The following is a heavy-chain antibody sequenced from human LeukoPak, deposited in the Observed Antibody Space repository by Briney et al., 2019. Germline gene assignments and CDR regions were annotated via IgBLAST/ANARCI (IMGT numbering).Heavy chain of an antibody. CDR3: ARAGIAAAGTIRGVKYFQH. V-gene: IGHV4-34*01. CDR2: INHSGST. J-gene: IGHJ1*01. CDR1: GGSISRHY. D-gene: IGHD6-13*01. Sequence: SETLSLTCTVSGGSISRHYWSWIRQPPGKGLEWIGEINHSGSTNYNPSLKSRVTISVDTSKNQFSLKLSSVTAADTAVYYCARAGIAAAGTIRGVKYFQHWGQGTLVTVSS.